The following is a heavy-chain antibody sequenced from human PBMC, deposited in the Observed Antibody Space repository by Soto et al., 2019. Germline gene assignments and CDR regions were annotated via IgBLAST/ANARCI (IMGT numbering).Heavy chain of an antibody. CDR3: ARDVRPPCGVRYFDD. CDR1: GFTVSSNY. J-gene: IGHJ4*02. V-gene: IGHV3-53*04. D-gene: IGHD3-10*02. Sequence: EVQLVESGGGLVQPGGSLRLSCAASGFTVSSNYMSWVRQAPGKGLEWVSVIYSGGSTYYADSVKGRFTISRHNSKNTLYLLRNSLRAEDTAVYYCARDVRPPCGVRYFDDWGQGTLVTVSA. CDR2: IYSGGST.